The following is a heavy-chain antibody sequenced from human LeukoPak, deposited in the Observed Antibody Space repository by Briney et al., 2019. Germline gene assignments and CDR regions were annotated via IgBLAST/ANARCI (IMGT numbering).Heavy chain of an antibody. CDR2: ISSSSSYI. J-gene: IGHJ4*02. CDR3: AKDMGGYDSSGYYYDY. CDR1: GFTFSSYS. V-gene: IGHV3-21*04. D-gene: IGHD3-22*01. Sequence: GGSLRLSCAASGFTFSSYSMNWVRQAPGKGLEWVSSISSSSSYIYYADSVKGRFTISRDNAKNSLYLQMNSLRAEDTALYYCAKDMGGYDSSGYYYDYWGQGTLVTVSS.